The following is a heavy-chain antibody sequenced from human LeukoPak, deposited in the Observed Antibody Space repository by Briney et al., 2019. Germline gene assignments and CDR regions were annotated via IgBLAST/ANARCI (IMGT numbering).Heavy chain of an antibody. V-gene: IGHV4-59*01. D-gene: IGHD5-24*01. CDR2: IYYSGSN. CDR1: GGSINSYY. CDR3: ARARDGHINNEFDP. Sequence: PSETLSLTCTVSGGSINSYYWSWIRQPPGEGLVWIGYIYYSGSNNYNPSLKIRVTISVDTSKNQFSLKMSSVTAADTAVYYCARARDGHINNEFDPWGQGTLVTVSS. J-gene: IGHJ5*02.